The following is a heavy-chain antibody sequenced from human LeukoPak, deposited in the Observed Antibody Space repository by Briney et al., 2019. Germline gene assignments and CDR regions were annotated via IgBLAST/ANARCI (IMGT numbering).Heavy chain of an antibody. Sequence: ASVKVSCKASGYTFTSYDINWARQATGQGLEWMGWMNPNSGNTGYAQKFQGRVTMTRNTSISTAYMELSSLRSEDTAVYYCARSPSRRHCSSTSCYEYYFDYWGQGTLVTVSS. V-gene: IGHV1-8*01. CDR3: ARSPSRRHCSSTSCYEYYFDY. D-gene: IGHD2-2*01. CDR2: MNPNSGNT. J-gene: IGHJ4*02. CDR1: GYTFTSYD.